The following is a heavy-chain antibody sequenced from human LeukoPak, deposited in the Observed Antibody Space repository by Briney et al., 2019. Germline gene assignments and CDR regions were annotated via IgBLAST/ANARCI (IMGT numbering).Heavy chain of an antibody. J-gene: IGHJ6*02. V-gene: IGHV4-34*01. Sequence: SETLSLTCAVYGGSFSGYYWSWIRQPPGKGLEWIGEINHSGSTNYNPSLKSRVTISVDTSKNQFSLQLNSVTPEDTAVYYCARDSPHYYDSSGYGYYYYGMDVWGQGTTVTVSS. CDR3: ARDSPHYYDSSGYGYYYYGMDV. CDR1: GGSFSGYY. CDR2: INHSGST. D-gene: IGHD3-22*01.